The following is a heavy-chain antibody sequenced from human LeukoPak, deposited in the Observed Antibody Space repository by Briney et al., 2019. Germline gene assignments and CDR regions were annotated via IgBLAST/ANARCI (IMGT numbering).Heavy chain of an antibody. CDR2: INPSDGAT. D-gene: IGHD5-12*01. Sequence: ASVKVSCKASGYTFTMYYIHWVRQPPGQGLEWMGMINPSDGATTYAQRFQGRVTITTDESTTTGYMELSSLESEDTAVYYCARGRNIAAPGGGDLDYWGQGALVTVSS. CDR1: GYTFTMYY. J-gene: IGHJ4*02. CDR3: ARGRNIAAPGGGDLDY. V-gene: IGHV1-46*01.